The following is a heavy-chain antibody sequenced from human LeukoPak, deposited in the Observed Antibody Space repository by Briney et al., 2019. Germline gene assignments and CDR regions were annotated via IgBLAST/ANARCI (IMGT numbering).Heavy chain of an antibody. CDR3: AREAGYCSSTSCEEDYYYYYMDV. CDR1: GFTFSSYG. Sequence: PGGSLRLSCAASGFTFSSYGMHWVRQAPGKGLEWVAVISYDGSNKYYADFVKGRFTISRDNSKNSLYLQMNSLRAEDTAVYYCAREAGYCSSTSCEEDYYYYYMDVWGEGTTVTVSS. D-gene: IGHD2-2*03. CDR2: ISYDGSNK. V-gene: IGHV3-30*03. J-gene: IGHJ6*03.